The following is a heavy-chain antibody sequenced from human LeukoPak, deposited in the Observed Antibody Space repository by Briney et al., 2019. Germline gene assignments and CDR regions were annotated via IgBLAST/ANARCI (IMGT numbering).Heavy chain of an antibody. J-gene: IGHJ4*02. V-gene: IGHV3-23*01. Sequence: PGGSLRLSCAASGFTFSSYAMSWVRQAPGKGLEWVSAISGSGGSTYYADSVKGRFTISRDNSKNTLYLQMNSLRAEDTAVYYCAKENYYGSGSTPPSHFDYWGQRTLVTVSS. CDR2: ISGSGGST. CDR3: AKENYYGSGSTPPSHFDY. CDR1: GFTFSSYA. D-gene: IGHD3-10*01.